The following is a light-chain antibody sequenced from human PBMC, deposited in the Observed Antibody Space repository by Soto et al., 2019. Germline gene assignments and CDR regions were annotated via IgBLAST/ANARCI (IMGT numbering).Light chain of an antibody. V-gene: IGKV3-20*01. Sequence: EVVLTQSPGTLSLSPGERAALSCRASQSVSSRSLAWYQQKPGQAPRLLIYGASSRATGIPDRFSGSGSGTDFTLTISRLEPEDFAVYYCQQYIGSPPMYTFGQGTYLEIK. J-gene: IGKJ2*01. CDR1: QSVSSRS. CDR2: GAS. CDR3: QQYIGSPPMYT.